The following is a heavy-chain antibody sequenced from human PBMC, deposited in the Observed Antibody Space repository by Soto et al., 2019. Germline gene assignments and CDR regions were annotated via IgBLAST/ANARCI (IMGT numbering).Heavy chain of an antibody. Sequence: LRLSCAVSGFTFDDNAMHWVRQAPEKGLEWVSGINWKSDIGYADSVKGRFTLSRDNAENSLYLQMNSLRADDTAVYYCAKALSGYSYPQFDYWGQGTLVTVSS. CDR3: AKALSGYSYPQFDY. J-gene: IGHJ4*02. V-gene: IGHV3-9*01. CDR1: GFTFDDNA. D-gene: IGHD5-18*01. CDR2: INWKSDI.